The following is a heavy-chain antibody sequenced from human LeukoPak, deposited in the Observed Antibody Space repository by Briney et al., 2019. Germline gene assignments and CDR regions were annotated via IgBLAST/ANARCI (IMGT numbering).Heavy chain of an antibody. D-gene: IGHD6-13*01. V-gene: IGHV1-8*01. J-gene: IGHJ6*03. CDR3: ASPGIAAAGPYYMDV. CDR2: LNPNSGNT. CDR1: GYTFTSYD. Sequence: ASVKVSCKASGYTFTSYDINWVRQATGQGLEWMGWLNPNSGNTGYAQKFQGRVTMTRNTSISTAYMELSSLRSEDTAVYYCASPGIAAAGPYYMDVWGKGTTVTISS.